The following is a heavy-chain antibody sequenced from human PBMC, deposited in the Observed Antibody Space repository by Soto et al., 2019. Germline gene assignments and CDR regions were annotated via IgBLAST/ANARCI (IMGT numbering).Heavy chain of an antibody. CDR3: ASTEDFFDY. CDR1: GVSLTSGTYY. V-gene: IGHV4-31*03. Sequence: PSETLSLTCSVSGVSLTSGTYYWSWIRQHPGKGLEWIGYIFYSGSTDYNPSLKSRVNISVDTSKNQFSLKLSPVTAADTAVYYCASTEDFFDYWGPGTLVTVSS. CDR2: IFYSGST. J-gene: IGHJ4*02.